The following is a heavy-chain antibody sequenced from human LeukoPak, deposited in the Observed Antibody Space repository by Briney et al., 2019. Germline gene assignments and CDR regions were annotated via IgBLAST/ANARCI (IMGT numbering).Heavy chain of an antibody. J-gene: IGHJ4*02. CDR2: ITGSGGTT. CDR3: VKGAGIAAGREDY. D-gene: IGHD6-25*01. CDR1: GFTFSTYA. Sequence: PGGSLRLSCAASGFTFSTYAMSWVRQAPGKGLEWVSSITGSGGTTYYADSVKGRFTISRDNSKNTLYLQMNSLRAEDTAVYYCVKGAGIAAGREDYWGQGTLVTVSS. V-gene: IGHV3-23*01.